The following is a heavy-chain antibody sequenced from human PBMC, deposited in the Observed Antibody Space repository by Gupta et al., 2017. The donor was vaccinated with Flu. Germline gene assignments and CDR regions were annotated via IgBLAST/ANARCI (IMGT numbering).Heavy chain of an antibody. Sequence: QVQLQESGPGLVKPSQTLSLTCTVSGGSISSGSYYWNWMRQPAGKGLEWIGRIYPSGSTNYNPALKSRITISVDTSKKQFSLELRSVTAADTAMYYCARGVVPAATLDYWGRGTLVTVSS. CDR3: ARGVVPAATLDY. CDR2: IYPSGST. V-gene: IGHV4-61*02. J-gene: IGHJ4*02. CDR1: GGSISSGSYY. D-gene: IGHD2-2*01.